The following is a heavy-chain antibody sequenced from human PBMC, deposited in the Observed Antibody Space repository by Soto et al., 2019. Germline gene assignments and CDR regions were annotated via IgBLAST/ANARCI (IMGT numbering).Heavy chain of an antibody. Sequence: GESLKISCAASGFTVSSNYMSWVRQAPGKGLEWVSVIYSGGSTYYADSVKGRFTISRHNSKNTLYLQMNSLRADDTAVYYCARVNDSSVYYYFDYWGQGTLVTVSS. CDR1: GFTVSSNY. CDR3: ARVNDSSVYYYFDY. D-gene: IGHD3-22*01. V-gene: IGHV3-66*01. CDR2: IYSGGST. J-gene: IGHJ4*02.